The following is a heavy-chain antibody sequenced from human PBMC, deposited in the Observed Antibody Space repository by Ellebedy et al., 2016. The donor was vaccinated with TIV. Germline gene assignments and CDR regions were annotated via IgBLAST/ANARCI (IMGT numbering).Heavy chain of an antibody. V-gene: IGHV4-4*07. CDR3: ARGKYYGSGSYYRAYYYYGMDV. CDR2: IYTSGST. D-gene: IGHD3-10*01. J-gene: IGHJ6*02. CDR1: GGSISSYY. Sequence: SETLSLTCTVSGGSISSYYWSWIRQPAGKGLEWIGRIYTSGSTNYNPSLKSRVTMSVDTSKNQFSLKLSSVTAADTAVYYCARGKYYGSGSYYRAYYYYGMDVWGQGTTVTVSS.